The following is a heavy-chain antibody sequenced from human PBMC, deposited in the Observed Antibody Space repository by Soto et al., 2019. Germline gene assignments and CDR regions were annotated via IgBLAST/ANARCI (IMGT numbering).Heavy chain of an antibody. V-gene: IGHV4-31*03. D-gene: IGHD3-9*01. Sequence: QVQLQESGPGLVKPSQTLSLTCTVSGGSIRSGGYYWSWIRQHPGKGLEWIGYIYYRGSTYYNPSLKSRVTISVDTSKNQFSLKLSSVTAADTAVYYCARDSPKYYDILTGYYWWATEGIIDIWGQGTMVTVSS. CDR1: GGSIRSGGYY. J-gene: IGHJ3*02. CDR3: ARDSPKYYDILTGYYWWATEGIIDI. CDR2: IYYRGST.